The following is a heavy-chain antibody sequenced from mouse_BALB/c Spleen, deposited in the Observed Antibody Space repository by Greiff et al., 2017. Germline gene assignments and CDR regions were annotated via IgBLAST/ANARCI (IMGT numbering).Heavy chain of an antibody. J-gene: IGHJ3*01. CDR1: GFNIKDTY. CDR2: IDPANGNT. Sequence: VQLQQSGAELVKPGASVKLSCTASGFNIKDTYMHWVKQRPEQGLEWIGRIDPANGNTKYDPKFQGKATITADTSSNTAYLQLSSLTSEDTAVYYCAGTAWFADWGQGTLVTVSA. CDR3: AGTAWFAD. V-gene: IGHV14-3*02. D-gene: IGHD3-3*01.